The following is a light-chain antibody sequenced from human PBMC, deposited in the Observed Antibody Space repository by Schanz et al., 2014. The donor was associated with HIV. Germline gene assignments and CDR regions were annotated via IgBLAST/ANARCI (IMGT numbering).Light chain of an antibody. CDR2: GAS. CDR3: QHRSSWPYT. V-gene: IGKV3-11*01. J-gene: IGKJ1*01. Sequence: EIVLTQSPGTLSLSPGERATLSCRASQSVSSSLAWYQQKPGQAPRLLIYGASTRVTGIPARFSGSGSGTEFTLTISSLQSEDFAVYYCQHRSSWPYTFGQGTKVEIK. CDR1: QSVSSS.